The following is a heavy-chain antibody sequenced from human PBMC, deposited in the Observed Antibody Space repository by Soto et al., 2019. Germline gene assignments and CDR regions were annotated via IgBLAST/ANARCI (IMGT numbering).Heavy chain of an antibody. J-gene: IGHJ4*02. D-gene: IGHD3-16*02. CDR3: VRGLPTSIHRYDY. CDR1: GFTFARNA. CDR2: ISYSGSDT. Sequence: GGSLRLSCVGSGFTFARNAMSWVRQPAGKGLQWVSAISYSGSDTFYADSVKGRFTISRDNSRNTLFLDMSGLRADDTAVYFCVRGLPTSIHRYDYWGQGTLVTVSS. V-gene: IGHV3-23*05.